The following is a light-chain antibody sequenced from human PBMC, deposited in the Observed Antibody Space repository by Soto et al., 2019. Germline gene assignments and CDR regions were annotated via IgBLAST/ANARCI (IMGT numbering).Light chain of an antibody. CDR3: AAWDDNLNGPV. V-gene: IGLV1-36*01. J-gene: IGLJ3*02. Sequence: QAVVTQPPSVSEAPRQRVTISCSGSSSNIGDNPVNWYQQVPGKAPKLLIYYDDLRPSGVSDRFSGSKSGSSAKLAITGFGVEHEADYYCAAWDDNLNGPVFGGGTKVTVL. CDR2: YDD. CDR1: SSNIGDNP.